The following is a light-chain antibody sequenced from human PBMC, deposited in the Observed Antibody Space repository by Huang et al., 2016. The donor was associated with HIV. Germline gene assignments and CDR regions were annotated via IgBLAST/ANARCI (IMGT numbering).Light chain of an antibody. CDR1: QSISNW. V-gene: IGKV1-5*03. CDR2: KAS. CDR3: QQYNGYST. Sequence: DIQMTQSPSTLSASVGDRVTIPCRASQSISNWLAWYQQKPGKAPNLLIYKASSLESWVPSRFSGSGSGTEFTLTISSLQPDDFATYYCQQYNGYSTFGQGTKVEIK. J-gene: IGKJ1*01.